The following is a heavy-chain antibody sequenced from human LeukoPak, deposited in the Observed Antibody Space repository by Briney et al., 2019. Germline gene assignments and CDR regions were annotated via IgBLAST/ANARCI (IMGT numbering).Heavy chain of an antibody. CDR3: ARTSYFDY. Sequence: WGSLRLSCAASGFTFSSYEMNRVGQAPGKGLEWVSYISSSGSTIYYADSVKGRFTISRDNAKNSLYLQMNSLRAEDTAVYYCARTSYFDYWGQGTLVTVSS. J-gene: IGHJ4*02. V-gene: IGHV3-48*03. CDR1: GFTFSSYE. CDR2: ISSSGSTI.